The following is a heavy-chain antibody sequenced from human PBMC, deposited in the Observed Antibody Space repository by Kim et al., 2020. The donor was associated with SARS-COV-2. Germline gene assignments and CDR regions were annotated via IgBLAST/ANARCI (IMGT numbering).Heavy chain of an antibody. V-gene: IGHV3-23*01. J-gene: IGHJ4*02. Sequence: GGSLRLSCAASGFTFSSYAMSWVRQAPGKGLEWVSAISGSGGSTYYADSVKGRFTISRDNSKNTLYLQMNSLRAEDTAVYYCAKGGYQLPRGKIPINYWGQGTLVTVSS. CDR3: AKGGYQLPRGKIPINY. CDR1: GFTFSSYA. CDR2: ISGSGGST. D-gene: IGHD2-2*01.